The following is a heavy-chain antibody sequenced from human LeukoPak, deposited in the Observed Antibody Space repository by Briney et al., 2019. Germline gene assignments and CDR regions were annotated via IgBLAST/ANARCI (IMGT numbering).Heavy chain of an antibody. CDR1: GFTFSHAW. J-gene: IGHJ4*02. Sequence: GGSLRLSCAASGFTFSHAWMIWVRQAPGKGLEWVAVISYDGSKRYYADSVKGRFTISRDNSKNAFLQMNSLRAEDTAVYYCARDYDTSGSYFDFFDYWGQGTLVTVSS. D-gene: IGHD3-22*01. V-gene: IGHV3-30-3*01. CDR3: ARDYDTSGSYFDFFDY. CDR2: ISYDGSKR.